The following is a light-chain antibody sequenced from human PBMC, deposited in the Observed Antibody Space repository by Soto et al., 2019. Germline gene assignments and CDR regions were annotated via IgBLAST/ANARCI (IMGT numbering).Light chain of an antibody. CDR3: QQYNSYSLT. CDR1: QSISTW. V-gene: IGKV1-5*03. Sequence: DIQMTQSPSTLSASVGDSVTITCRASQSISTWLAWYQQKPGKAPNLLIYKASSLESGVRSRFSGSGSGTEFTLTISSLQPDDFSTYYCQQYNSYSLTFGQGTKVDIK. CDR2: KAS. J-gene: IGKJ2*01.